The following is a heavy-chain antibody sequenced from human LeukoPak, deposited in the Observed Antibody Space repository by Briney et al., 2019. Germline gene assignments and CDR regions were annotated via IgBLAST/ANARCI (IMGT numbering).Heavy chain of an antibody. J-gene: IGHJ4*02. CDR3: AKDQYYYDSSGYYFFRYFGY. Sequence: PGGSLRLSCAASGFTFSSYAMSWVRQAPGKGLEWVSAISGSGGSTYYADSVKGRFTISRDNSKNTLYLQMNSLRAEDTAVYYCAKDQYYYDSSGYYFFRYFGYWGQGTLVTVSS. CDR2: ISGSGGST. CDR1: GFTFSSYA. D-gene: IGHD3-22*01. V-gene: IGHV3-23*01.